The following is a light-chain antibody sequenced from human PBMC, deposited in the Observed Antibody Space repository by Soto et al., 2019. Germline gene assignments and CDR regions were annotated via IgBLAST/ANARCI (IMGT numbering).Light chain of an antibody. CDR1: QTVSSSY. Sequence: EIVLTQSPGTLSLSPGERATLSCRASQTVSSSYLAWYQHKPGQAPRLLIYGASTRATGIPDRFSGSGSGTDFTLTISRLEPEDFAVYYCQQYGRLPRTFGQGTKVEIK. J-gene: IGKJ1*01. CDR3: QQYGRLPRT. V-gene: IGKV3-20*01. CDR2: GAS.